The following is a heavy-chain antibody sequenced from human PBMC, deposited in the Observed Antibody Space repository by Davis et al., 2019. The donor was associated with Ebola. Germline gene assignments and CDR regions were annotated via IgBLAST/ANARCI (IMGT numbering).Heavy chain of an antibody. Sequence: MPSETLSLTCAVSGGSFSGYYWTWIRQPPGKGLEWIGSIYYSGSTYYNPSLKSRVTISVGTSKNQFSLNLSSVTAADTAVYYCARLASRGWDTKYWYFDLWGRGTLITVSS. J-gene: IGHJ2*01. V-gene: IGHV4-39*01. CDR3: ARLASRGWDTKYWYFDL. CDR2: IYYSGST. D-gene: IGHD6-19*01. CDR1: GGSFSGYY.